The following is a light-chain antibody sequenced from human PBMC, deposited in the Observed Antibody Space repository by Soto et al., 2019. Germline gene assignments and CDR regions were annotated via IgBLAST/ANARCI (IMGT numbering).Light chain of an antibody. Sequence: DLQLNQSPSFLSASVGDRVTITFPASQGICSYLAWYQQKPGKAPKLLIYAASTLQSGVPSRFSGSGSGTEFTLTISSLQPEDFATYYCQQLNSYPLFGPGTKVDIK. CDR3: QQLNSYPL. CDR1: QGICSY. V-gene: IGKV1-9*01. CDR2: AAS. J-gene: IGKJ3*01.